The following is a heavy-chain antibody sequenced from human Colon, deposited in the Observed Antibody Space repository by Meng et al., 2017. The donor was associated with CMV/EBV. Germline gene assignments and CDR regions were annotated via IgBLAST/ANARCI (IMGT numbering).Heavy chain of an antibody. CDR2: IRYDGSNK. CDR1: AFTFSRYD. V-gene: IGHV3-30*02. D-gene: IGHD2-2*01. J-gene: IGHJ6*02. Sequence: GESLKISCAASAFTFSRYDMHWVRQAPGKGLEWVAFIRYDGSNKYYVDSVRGRFTISRDNSKNTLYLQMDSLRAEDTAVYYCAKDRSTYCTSTSCTAYYYYHAMEVWGQGTTVTVSS. CDR3: AKDRSTYCTSTSCTAYYYYHAMEV.